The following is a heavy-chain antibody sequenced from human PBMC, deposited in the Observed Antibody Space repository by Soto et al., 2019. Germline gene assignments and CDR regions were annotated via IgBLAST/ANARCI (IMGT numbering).Heavy chain of an antibody. Sequence: EVQLVESGGGLVQPGGSLRLSCAASGFTFSSYWMNWVRQAPGKGLEWVANIKQEGSEKYYVDSVKGRFTISRDNTKNSLYLQMNSLRAEATAVYYCAREQLQVVIPDYWGQGTLVTVSS. CDR3: AREQLQVVIPDY. D-gene: IGHD6-13*01. J-gene: IGHJ4*02. CDR1: GFTFSSYW. V-gene: IGHV3-7*01. CDR2: IKQEGSEK.